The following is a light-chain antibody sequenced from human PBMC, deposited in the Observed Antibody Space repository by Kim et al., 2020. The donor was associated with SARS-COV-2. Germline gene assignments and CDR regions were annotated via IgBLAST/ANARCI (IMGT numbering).Light chain of an antibody. V-gene: IGKV1-8*01. CDR2: AAS. CDR3: QQYYTYPPT. Sequence: ASTGDRVTITCRASPDISSYVAWYQQKPGTAPKFLISAASTLHSGVPSRFSGSGSGTDFTLTISGLQSEDFATYYCQQYYTYPPTFGGGTKVDIK. J-gene: IGKJ4*01. CDR1: PDISSY.